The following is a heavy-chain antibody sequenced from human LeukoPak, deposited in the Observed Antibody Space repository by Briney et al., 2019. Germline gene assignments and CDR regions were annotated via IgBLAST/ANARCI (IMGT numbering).Heavy chain of an antibody. V-gene: IGHV3-53*01. Sequence: GGSLRLSCAASGFTVSSSYMSWVRQAPGKGLEWVSVIYSGGSTYYADSVKGRFTISRDNSKNTLYLQMNSLRAEDTAVYYCARGGSGSSDAFGIWGQGTMVTVSS. CDR2: IYSGGST. CDR3: ARGGSGSSDAFGI. J-gene: IGHJ3*02. D-gene: IGHD3-10*01. CDR1: GFTVSSSY.